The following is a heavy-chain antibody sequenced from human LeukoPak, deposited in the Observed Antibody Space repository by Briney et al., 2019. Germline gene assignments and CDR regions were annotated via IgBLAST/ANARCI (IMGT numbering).Heavy chain of an antibody. Sequence: PGGSLRLSCAASGFTFSDYYMSWIRQAPGTGLEWVSYISSSGSTIYYVDSVKGRFTISRDNAKNSLYLQMNSLRAEDTAVYYCARDRVASSGWSGGSIDYWGQGTLVTVSS. D-gene: IGHD6-19*01. V-gene: IGHV3-11*01. CDR1: GFTFSDYY. CDR3: ARDRVASSGWSGGSIDY. J-gene: IGHJ4*02. CDR2: ISSSGSTI.